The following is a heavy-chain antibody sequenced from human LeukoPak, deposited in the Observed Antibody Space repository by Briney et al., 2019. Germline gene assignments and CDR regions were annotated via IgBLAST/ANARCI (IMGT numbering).Heavy chain of an antibody. Sequence: GGSLRLSCAASGFTFTSYAMSWVRQAPGKGLEWVSVISGSGDSTHYADSVKGRFTIFRDNSKNTLYLQMNSLRAEDTAVYYCAKVHSSGYYECLDYWGQGTLVPVSS. CDR1: GFTFTSYA. J-gene: IGHJ4*02. V-gene: IGHV3-23*01. CDR2: ISGSGDST. CDR3: AKVHSSGYYECLDY. D-gene: IGHD3-22*01.